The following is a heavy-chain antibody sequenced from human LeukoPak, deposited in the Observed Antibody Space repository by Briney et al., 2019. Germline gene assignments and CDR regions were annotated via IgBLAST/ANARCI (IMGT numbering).Heavy chain of an antibody. J-gene: IGHJ4*02. CDR3: ARGHYDVLAASYKWTPDY. CDR2: ITSGGDYI. Sequence: GGSLRLSCAAPGFTFNTFNMNWVRQAPGKGLEWVSSITSGGDYIYYADSVKGRFTTSRDNAKNSLSLQLNSLRVEDTAVYYCARGHYDVLAASYKWTPDYWGQGTLVTVSS. V-gene: IGHV3-21*01. D-gene: IGHD3-9*01. CDR1: GFTFNTFN.